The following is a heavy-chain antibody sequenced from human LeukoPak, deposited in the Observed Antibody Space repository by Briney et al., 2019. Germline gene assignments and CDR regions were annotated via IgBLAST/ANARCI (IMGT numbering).Heavy chain of an antibody. CDR2: MNQFGTEI. Sequence: PGGSLRLSCAASQFTFSDYYMTWVRQAPGKGPEWVAYMNQFGTEIKYLDSVKGRFTISRDNAKNTLYLWMTSLTADETAVYYCARGTHYYEFWGQGTLVIVSS. D-gene: IGHD3/OR15-3a*01. CDR1: QFTFSDYY. J-gene: IGHJ4*02. V-gene: IGHV3-7*04. CDR3: ARGTHYYEF.